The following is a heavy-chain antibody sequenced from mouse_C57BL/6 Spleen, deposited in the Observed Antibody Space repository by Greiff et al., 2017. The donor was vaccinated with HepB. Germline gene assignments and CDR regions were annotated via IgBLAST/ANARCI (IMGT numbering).Heavy chain of an antibody. CDR1: GYTFTDYN. Sequence: VQLQQSGPELVKPGASVKIPCKASGYTFTDYNMDWVKQSHGKSLEWIGDINPKNGGNIYNQKFKGKATLTVDKSSSTAYMELRSLTSEDTAVYYCARRRRLRRGYYAMDYWGQGTSVTVSS. V-gene: IGHV1-18*01. CDR2: INPKNGGN. J-gene: IGHJ4*01. D-gene: IGHD2-4*01. CDR3: ARRRRLRRGYYAMDY.